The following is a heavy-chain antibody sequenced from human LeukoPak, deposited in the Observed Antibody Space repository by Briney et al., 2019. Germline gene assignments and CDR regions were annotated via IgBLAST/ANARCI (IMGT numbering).Heavy chain of an antibody. V-gene: IGHV1-18*01. J-gene: IGHJ2*01. Sequence: GASVKVSCKASGYTFTSYGISWVRQAPGQGLEWMGWISAYNGNTNYAQKLQGRVTMTTDTSTSTAYMELRSLRSDDTAVYYCARVPKPIVVVPAAKVWGWYFDLWGRGTLVTVSS. CDR2: ISAYNGNT. CDR1: GYTFTSYG. CDR3: ARVPKPIVVVPAAKVWGWYFDL. D-gene: IGHD2-2*01.